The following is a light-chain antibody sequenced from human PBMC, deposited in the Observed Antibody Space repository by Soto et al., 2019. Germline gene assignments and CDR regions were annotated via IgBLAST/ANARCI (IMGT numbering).Light chain of an antibody. CDR2: AAP. V-gene: IGKV1-39*01. CDR1: QTISTY. Sequence: DIQMTRSPSSLSASVGDRVTITCRASQTISTYLTWYQQKPGKPPKLLTYAAPSLQTGVPSRFSNSGSGTDFTLTITNLQPEDFATYYCQQSYSSPLTFGGGTKVEIK. J-gene: IGKJ4*01. CDR3: QQSYSSPLT.